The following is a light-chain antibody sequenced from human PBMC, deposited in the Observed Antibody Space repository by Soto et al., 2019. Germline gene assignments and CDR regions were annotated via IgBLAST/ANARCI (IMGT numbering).Light chain of an antibody. J-gene: IGKJ1*01. CDR1: QSVSSD. V-gene: IGKV3-11*01. Sequence: KVTTQSPSALSVSPRERPTLHCRASQSVSSDVAWYHQKPGQALGLLVCGASSRAIGIPDRFSGSGSGTDVTLTISDVEPEDFAVYYCHERQSWRRTCGQGAKVDI. CDR2: GAS. CDR3: HERQSWRRT.